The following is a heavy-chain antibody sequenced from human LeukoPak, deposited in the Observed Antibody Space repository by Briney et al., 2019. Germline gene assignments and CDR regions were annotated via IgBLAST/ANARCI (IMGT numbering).Heavy chain of an antibody. D-gene: IGHD2-21*02. J-gene: IGHJ4*02. CDR3: ARVTCGGDCYLFDY. Sequence: PGGSLRLSCAASGFTFSSNYMSWVRQAPGKGLERVSVIYSGGSTYYADSVKGRFTISRDNSKNTLYLQMNSLRAEDTAVYYCARVTCGGDCYLFDYWGQGTLVTVSS. V-gene: IGHV3-53*01. CDR1: GFTFSSNY. CDR2: IYSGGST.